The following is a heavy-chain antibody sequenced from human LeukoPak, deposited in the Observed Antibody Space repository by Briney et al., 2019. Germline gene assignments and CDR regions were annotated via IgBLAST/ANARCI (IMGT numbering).Heavy chain of an antibody. V-gene: IGHV3-23*01. Sequence: PGGSLRLSCAASGFTFSNIAMTWVRQAPGERLEWVSTISGSGESTYYADSLKGRFTISRDNSKNTVYPHMNSLRAEDTAVYYCAKINGPILTGKLDCWGQGTLVTVSS. J-gene: IGHJ4*02. CDR3: AKINGPILTGKLDC. D-gene: IGHD3-9*01. CDR1: GFTFSNIA. CDR2: ISGSGEST.